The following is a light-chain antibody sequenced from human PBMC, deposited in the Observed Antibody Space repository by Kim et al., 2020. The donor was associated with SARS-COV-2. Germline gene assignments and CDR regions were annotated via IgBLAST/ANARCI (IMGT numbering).Light chain of an antibody. V-gene: IGKV3-15*01. CDR3: QQYNNWPPTALT. CDR2: GAS. Sequence: EIVMTQSPATLSVSPGERATLSCRASQSVSSNLAWYQQKPGQAPRLLIYGASTRATGIPARFSGSGSGTEFTLTISSLQSEDFAVYYCQQYNNWPPTALTFGGGTKVEI. J-gene: IGKJ4*01. CDR1: QSVSSN.